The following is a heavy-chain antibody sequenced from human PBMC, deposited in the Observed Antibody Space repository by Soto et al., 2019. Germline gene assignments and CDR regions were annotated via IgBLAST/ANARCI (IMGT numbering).Heavy chain of an antibody. V-gene: IGHV3-74*01. Sequence: GGSLRLSCTASRFTFSTYWMHWVRQDPGKGLLWVPRINSDGSSTNYADSVKGRFTISRDNAKSTLWLQMNSLRAEDTAVYYCASAMGGTRNALNIWGQGTMVTVSS. CDR1: RFTFSTYW. J-gene: IGHJ3*02. CDR3: ASAMGGTRNALNI. D-gene: IGHD6-19*01. CDR2: INSDGSST.